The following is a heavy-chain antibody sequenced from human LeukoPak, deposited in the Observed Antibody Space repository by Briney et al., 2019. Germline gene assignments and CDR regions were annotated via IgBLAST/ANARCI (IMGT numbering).Heavy chain of an antibody. J-gene: IGHJ4*02. CDR3: AKDLRKDGIWDIDY. D-gene: IGHD1-14*01. CDR2: IYVSGGAS. V-gene: IGHV3-23*01. Sequence: PGGSLRLSCAASGFTFSTYTMIWVRQAPGKGLEWVSGIYVSGGASFYADSVKGRFTISRDNSQNTVFLQMDSLRDEDTALYYCAKDLRKDGIWDIDYWGQGTLVTVSS. CDR1: GFTFSTYT.